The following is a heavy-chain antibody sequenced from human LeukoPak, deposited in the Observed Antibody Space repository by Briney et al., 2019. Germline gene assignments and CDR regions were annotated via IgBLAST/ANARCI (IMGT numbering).Heavy chain of an antibody. V-gene: IGHV3-23*01. CDR3: AKELWSGASMVRGVGFDF. CDR1: GFTFSSYA. J-gene: IGHJ4*02. D-gene: IGHD3-10*01. Sequence: TGGSLRLSCAASGFTFSSYAMSWVRQAPGKGLEWVSTISYSGGRTDYADSVKGRFTISRDNSKNTLYLQMNSLRAEDTAIYYCAKELWSGASMVRGVGFDFWGQGTLVTVSS. CDR2: ISYSGGRT.